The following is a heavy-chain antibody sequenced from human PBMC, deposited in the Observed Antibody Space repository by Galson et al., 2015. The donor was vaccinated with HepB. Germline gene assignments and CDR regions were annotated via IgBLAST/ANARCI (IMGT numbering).Heavy chain of an antibody. J-gene: IGHJ4*02. Sequence: SLRLSCAASGFTFSRFAMSWVRQAPGKGLEWVSSISSSSSYIYYADSVKGRFTISRDNAKNSLYLQMNSLRAEDTAVYYCARVYYYDSSGYLDYWGQGTLVTVSS. CDR3: ARVYYYDSSGYLDY. V-gene: IGHV3-21*01. D-gene: IGHD3-22*01. CDR1: GFTFSRFA. CDR2: ISSSSSYI.